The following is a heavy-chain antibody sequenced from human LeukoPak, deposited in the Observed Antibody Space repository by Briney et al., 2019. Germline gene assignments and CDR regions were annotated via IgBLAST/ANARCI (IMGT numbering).Heavy chain of an antibody. V-gene: IGHV3-21*01. CDR2: ISSSSSYI. D-gene: IGHD3-22*01. J-gene: IGHJ4*02. CDR1: GFTFSNYW. Sequence: PGGSLRLSCAASGFTFSNYWMSWVRQAPGKGLEWVSSISSSSSYIYFADSVKGRFTISRDNAKNSLYLQMNSLRAEDTAVYYCARDLRNRYYDSSGYYFGDYWGQGTLVTVSS. CDR3: ARDLRNRYYDSSGYYFGDY.